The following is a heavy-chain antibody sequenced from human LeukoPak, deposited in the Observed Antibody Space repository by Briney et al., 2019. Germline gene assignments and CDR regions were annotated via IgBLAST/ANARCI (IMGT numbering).Heavy chain of an antibody. CDR3: ARGREVITPNWFDP. CDR2: IYYSGST. Sequence: SETLSLTCTVSGGSISSGGYYWSWIRQHPGKGLEWIGYIYYSGSTNYNPSLKSRVTISVDTSKNQFSLKLSSVTAADTAVYYCARGREVITPNWFDPWGQGTLVTVSS. V-gene: IGHV4-31*03. J-gene: IGHJ5*02. D-gene: IGHD3-22*01. CDR1: GGSISSGGYY.